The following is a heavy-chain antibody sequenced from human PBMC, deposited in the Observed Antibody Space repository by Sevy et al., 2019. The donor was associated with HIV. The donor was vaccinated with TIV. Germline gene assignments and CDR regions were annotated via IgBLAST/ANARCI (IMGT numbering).Heavy chain of an antibody. D-gene: IGHD6-13*01. CDR3: AKGDSTFYGLDV. Sequence: GGSLRLSCTASGFIFSTYAMTWVRQAPGKGLEWVSAISGSGGSTYYADSLKRRFTIFRDNSKNTLYLQMNNLRAEDTAVYYCAKGDSTFYGLDVWGQGTTVTVSS. J-gene: IGHJ6*02. CDR1: GFIFSTYA. CDR2: ISGSGGST. V-gene: IGHV3-23*01.